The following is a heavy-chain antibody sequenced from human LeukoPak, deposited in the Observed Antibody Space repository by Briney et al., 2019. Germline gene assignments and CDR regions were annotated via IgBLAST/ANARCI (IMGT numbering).Heavy chain of an antibody. CDR3: ARYYYDSSGYYSFDY. Sequence: GGSLRLSXAASGFTFSSYWMHWVRQAPGKGLVWVSRINSDGSSTSYADSVKGRFTISRDNAKNTLYLQMNSLRAEDTAVYYCARYYYDSSGYYSFDYWGQGTLVTVSS. J-gene: IGHJ4*02. V-gene: IGHV3-74*01. CDR1: GFTFSSYW. D-gene: IGHD3-22*01. CDR2: INSDGSST.